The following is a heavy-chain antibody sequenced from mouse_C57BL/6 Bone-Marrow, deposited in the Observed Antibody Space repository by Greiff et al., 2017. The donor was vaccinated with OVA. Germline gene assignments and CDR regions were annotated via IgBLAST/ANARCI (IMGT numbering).Heavy chain of an antibody. CDR3: ARHYDGWFAY. Sequence: VQLQQSGAELVRPGSSVKLSCKASGYTFTSYWMDWVKQRPGQGLEWIGNIYPSDSETHYNQKFKDKATLTVDKYSSTAYMQLSSLTSEDSAVYYCARHYDGWFAYWGQGTLVTVSA. CDR1: GYTFTSYW. V-gene: IGHV1-61*01. D-gene: IGHD1-2*01. J-gene: IGHJ3*01. CDR2: IYPSDSET.